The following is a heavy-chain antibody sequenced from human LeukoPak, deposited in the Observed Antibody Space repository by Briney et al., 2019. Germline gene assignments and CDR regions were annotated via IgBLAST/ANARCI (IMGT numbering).Heavy chain of an antibody. J-gene: IGHJ3*02. CDR1: GFIFSSYG. V-gene: IGHV3-30*03. CDR3: ARDRGASGSYYRYYYHDAFDI. Sequence: GRSLRLSCAASGFIFSSYGMHWVRQAPGKGLEWLGVLSYDGSDKYYAHSVKGRFTISRDSSKNTLYLQMNSLRPEDTAVYYCARDRGASGSYYRYYYHDAFDIWGQGTMVTVSS. D-gene: IGHD1-26*01. CDR2: LSYDGSDK.